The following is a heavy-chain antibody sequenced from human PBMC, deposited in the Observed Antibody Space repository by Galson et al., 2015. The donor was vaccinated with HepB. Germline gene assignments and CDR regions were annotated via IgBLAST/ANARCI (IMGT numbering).Heavy chain of an antibody. CDR1: GYTFTSYA. CDR3: ARVDSSGWYLGYYYYGMDV. D-gene: IGHD6-19*01. Sequence: SVKVSCKASGYTFTSYAMNWVRQAPGQGLEWMGWINTNTGNPTYAQGFTGRFVFSLDTSVSTAYLQISSLKAEDTAVYYCARVDSSGWYLGYYYYGMDVWGQGTTVTVSS. CDR2: INTNTGNP. J-gene: IGHJ6*02. V-gene: IGHV7-4-1*02.